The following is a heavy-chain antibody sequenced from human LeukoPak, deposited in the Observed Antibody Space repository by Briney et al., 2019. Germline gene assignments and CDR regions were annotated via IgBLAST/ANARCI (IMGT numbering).Heavy chain of an antibody. Sequence: SETLSLTCTVSGGSITGNYWSWIRQPPGKGLEWIGYIYYSGSTNYNPSLKSRVTISVDTSKNQFSLKLSSVTAADTAVYYCARDLGWDGDYYYYGMDVWGQGTTVTVSS. J-gene: IGHJ6*02. D-gene: IGHD1-26*01. CDR1: GGSITGNY. CDR3: ARDLGWDGDYYYYGMDV. CDR2: IYYSGST. V-gene: IGHV4-59*01.